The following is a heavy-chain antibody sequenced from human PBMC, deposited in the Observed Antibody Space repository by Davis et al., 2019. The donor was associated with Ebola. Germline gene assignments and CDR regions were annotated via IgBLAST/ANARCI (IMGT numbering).Heavy chain of an antibody. CDR3: AKAPAGEIVGWGYFDL. J-gene: IGHJ2*01. CDR1: GFTFSTYA. D-gene: IGHD2-15*01. Sequence: GGSLRLSCSASGFTFSTYAMHWVRQAPGKGLEWVAVISYDGSNKFYADSVKGRFTISRDNSKNTLSLQMNSLRPEDTAVYYCAKAPAGEIVGWGYFDLWGRGTLVTVSS. CDR2: ISYDGSNK. V-gene: IGHV3-30*18.